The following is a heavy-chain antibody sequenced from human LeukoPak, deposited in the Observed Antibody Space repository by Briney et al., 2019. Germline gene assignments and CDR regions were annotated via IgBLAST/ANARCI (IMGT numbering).Heavy chain of an antibody. D-gene: IGHD3-22*01. J-gene: IGHJ5*02. Sequence: GASVTVSCTASGYTFTSYAMHWVRQAPGQRLEWMGWINAGNGNTKYSQKFQGRVTITRDTSASTAYMELSSLRSEDTAVYYCARLTYYYDSSGQNWFDPWGQGTLVTVSS. V-gene: IGHV1-3*01. CDR2: INAGNGNT. CDR3: ARLTYYYDSSGQNWFDP. CDR1: GYTFTSYA.